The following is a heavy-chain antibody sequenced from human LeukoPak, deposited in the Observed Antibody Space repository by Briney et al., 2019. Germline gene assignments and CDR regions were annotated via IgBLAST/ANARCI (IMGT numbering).Heavy chain of an antibody. Sequence: PGRSLRLPCTASGFTFDDYAMHWVRQPPGKGLEWVSAISWNGDTKAYADSVKGRFTISRDNAKNSLYLQMNSLRAEDTAFYYCAKARHWYTWGDYWGQGTLVTVSS. CDR2: ISWNGDTK. J-gene: IGHJ4*02. CDR1: GFTFDDYA. CDR3: AKARHWYTWGDY. V-gene: IGHV3-9*01. D-gene: IGHD6-13*01.